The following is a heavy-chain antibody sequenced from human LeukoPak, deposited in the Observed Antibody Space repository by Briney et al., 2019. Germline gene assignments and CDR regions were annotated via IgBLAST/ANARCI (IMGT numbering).Heavy chain of an antibody. V-gene: IGHV4-4*07. CDR1: GGFNSSYY. D-gene: IGHD3-10*01. Sequence: SETLSLTCTVSGGFNSSYYWSWIRQPGGKGPEWIGRIYTSGSTHYNPSLKSRLTMSVDTSKTQFFLKLSSVTAADTAVYYCARGSRSGLIDYWGQGTLVTVSS. CDR3: ARGSRSGLIDY. CDR2: IYTSGST. J-gene: IGHJ4*02.